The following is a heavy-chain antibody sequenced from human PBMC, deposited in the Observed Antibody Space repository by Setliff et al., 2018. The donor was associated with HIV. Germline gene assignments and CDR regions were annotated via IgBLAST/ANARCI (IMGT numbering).Heavy chain of an antibody. Sequence: ASVKVSCKASGYTFTSYAMHWVRQAPGQRLEWMGWINAGNGNTKYSQKFQGRVTITRDTSANTAYMELSSLRSEDTAVYYCARGYSSSWYENNWFDPWGQGTLVTVSS. V-gene: IGHV1-3*01. D-gene: IGHD6-13*01. CDR3: ARGYSSSWYENNWFDP. CDR2: INAGNGNT. CDR1: GYTFTSYA. J-gene: IGHJ5*02.